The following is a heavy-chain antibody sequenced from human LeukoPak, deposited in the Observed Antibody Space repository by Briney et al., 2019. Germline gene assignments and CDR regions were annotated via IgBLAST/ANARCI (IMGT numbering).Heavy chain of an antibody. Sequence: GASVKVSCKASGGTFSSYAIGWVRQAPGQGLEWMGGIIPIFGTANNAQKFQGRVTITADKSTSTAYMELSSLRSEDTAVYYCARMLSPRDYYGMDVWGQGTTVTVSS. D-gene: IGHD3-16*02. J-gene: IGHJ6*02. V-gene: IGHV1-69*06. CDR2: IIPIFGTA. CDR1: GGTFSSYA. CDR3: ARMLSPRDYYGMDV.